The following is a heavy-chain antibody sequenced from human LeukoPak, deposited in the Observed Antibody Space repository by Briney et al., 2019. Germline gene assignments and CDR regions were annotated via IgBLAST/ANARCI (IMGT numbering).Heavy chain of an antibody. CDR3: ARYEEEDGYNAKTIDY. Sequence: SETLSLTCTVSGASISSNHYWGWIRQPPGMGLEWIGSIHYRINTYYNPSLKSRLTISIETSKNQFSLRLSSVTAADTAVYYCARYEEEDGYNAKTIDYWGQGTLVTVSS. D-gene: IGHD5-24*01. CDR1: GASISSNHY. J-gene: IGHJ4*02. CDR2: IHYRINT. V-gene: IGHV4-39*01.